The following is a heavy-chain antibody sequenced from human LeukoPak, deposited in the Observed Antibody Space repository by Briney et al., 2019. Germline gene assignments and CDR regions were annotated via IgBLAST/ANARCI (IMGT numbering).Heavy chain of an antibody. Sequence: SETLSLTCTVSGGSISSYYWSWIRQPPGKGLEWIGYIYYSGSTNCNPSLKSRGTISVDTSKNQFSLKLSSVTAADTAVYYCARLNFWSGYAGYGMDVWGQGTTVTVSS. CDR1: GGSISSYY. D-gene: IGHD3-3*01. J-gene: IGHJ6*02. CDR2: IYYSGST. V-gene: IGHV4-59*01. CDR3: ARLNFWSGYAGYGMDV.